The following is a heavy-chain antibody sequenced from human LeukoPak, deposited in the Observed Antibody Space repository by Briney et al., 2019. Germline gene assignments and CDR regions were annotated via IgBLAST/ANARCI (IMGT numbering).Heavy chain of an antibody. V-gene: IGHV4-59*01. D-gene: IGHD4-23*01. J-gene: IGHJ2*01. CDR3: ARGRRWGWYFDL. CDR2: IYYSGST. CDR1: GGSISSYY. Sequence: SETLSLTCTVSGGSISSYYWSWIRQPPGKGLEWIGYIYYSGSTNYNPSLKSRVTISVDTSKNQFSLKLSSVTAADTAVYYCARGRRWGWYFDLWGRGALVTVSS.